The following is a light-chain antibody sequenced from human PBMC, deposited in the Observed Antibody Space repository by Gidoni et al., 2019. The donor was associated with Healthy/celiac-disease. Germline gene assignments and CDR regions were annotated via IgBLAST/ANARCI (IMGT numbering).Light chain of an antibody. CDR2: AAS. CDR1: QGISSY. J-gene: IGKJ1*01. V-gene: IGKV1-8*01. Sequence: AIRMTPSPSSLSASTGDRVTITCRASQGISSYLAWYQQKPGKAPKLLIYAASTLQSGVPSRFSGSGSGTDFTLTISCLQSEDFATYYCQQYYSYPGTFGQGTKVEIK. CDR3: QQYYSYPGT.